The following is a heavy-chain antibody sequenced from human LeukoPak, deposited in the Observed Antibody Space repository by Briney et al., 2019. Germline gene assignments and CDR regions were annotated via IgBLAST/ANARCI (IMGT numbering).Heavy chain of an antibody. CDR2: IYSGGST. Sequence: GGSLRLSCAASGFTVSDNYMTWVRQAPGKGLDWVSVIYSGGSTYYADSVKGRFTISRDNSKNTLYLQMNSLRAEDTAVYYCARVRLATHPSYFDYWGQGTLVTVSS. D-gene: IGHD3-9*01. CDR3: ARVRLATHPSYFDY. V-gene: IGHV3-53*01. J-gene: IGHJ4*02. CDR1: GFTVSDNY.